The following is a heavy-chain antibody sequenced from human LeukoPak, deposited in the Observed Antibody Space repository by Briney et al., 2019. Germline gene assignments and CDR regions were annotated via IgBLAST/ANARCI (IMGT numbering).Heavy chain of an antibody. Sequence: GGSLRLSCAASGVTFSSYAMSWVRQAPGKGLEWVSTISGSGVSTYYADSVKGRFTISRDNSKNTLYLQMNSLRAEDTAVYYCAKPNYYDSRSTLDYWGQGTLVTVSS. CDR1: GVTFSSYA. D-gene: IGHD3-22*01. CDR2: ISGSGVST. CDR3: AKPNYYDSRSTLDY. J-gene: IGHJ4*02. V-gene: IGHV3-23*01.